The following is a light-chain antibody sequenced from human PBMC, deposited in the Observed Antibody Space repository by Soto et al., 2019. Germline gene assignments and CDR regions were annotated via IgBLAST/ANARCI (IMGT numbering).Light chain of an antibody. CDR3: QHYNSYQIT. J-gene: IGKJ5*01. Sequence: IQMTQSPSTLSASVGDRVTITCRASQSISGSLAWYQQKPGKAPKLLIYKASSLESGVPSRFSGSGSGTEFTLTISSLQPDDFAPYYCQHYNSYQITFGQGTRLEIK. CDR1: QSISGS. CDR2: KAS. V-gene: IGKV1-5*03.